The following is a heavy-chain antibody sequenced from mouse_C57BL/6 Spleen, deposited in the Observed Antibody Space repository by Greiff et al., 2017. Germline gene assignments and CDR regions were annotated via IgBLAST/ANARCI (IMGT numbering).Heavy chain of an antibody. V-gene: IGHV1-50*01. CDR2: IDPSVSYT. CDR1: GYTFTSYW. J-gene: IGHJ2*01. Sequence: QVQLQQPGAELVKPGASVKLSCKASGYTFTSYWMQWVKQRPGQGLEWIGEIDPSVSYTNSNQKFKGEGTLTVDTASSTAYLQLSSLTSEGYAVDHCARGKKGKYYFDYWRQGTTLT. CDR3: ARGKKGKYYFDY.